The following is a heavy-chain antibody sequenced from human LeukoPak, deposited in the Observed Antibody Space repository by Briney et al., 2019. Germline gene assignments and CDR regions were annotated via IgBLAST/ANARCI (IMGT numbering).Heavy chain of an antibody. CDR1: GFTFSRYS. CDR3: ARAKVVADDYYYYGMDV. D-gene: IGHD5-12*01. J-gene: IGHJ6*02. CDR2: ISSSSSTI. Sequence: GGSLRLSCAASGFTFSRYSMNWVRQAPGKGLEWVSYISSSSSTIYYADSVKGRFTISRDNSKNTLYLQMNSLRAEDTAVYYCARAKVVADDYYYYGMDVWGQGTTVTVSS. V-gene: IGHV3-48*01.